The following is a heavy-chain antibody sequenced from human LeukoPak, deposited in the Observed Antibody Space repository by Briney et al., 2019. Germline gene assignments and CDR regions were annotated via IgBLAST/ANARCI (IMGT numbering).Heavy chain of an antibody. J-gene: IGHJ4*02. Sequence: GGSLRLSCAASGFAFSDFSMNWVRQAPGEGLEWVANTRGSGSGMGSGNYYAVSVKGRFTISRDDAKNSLYLQMNSLRAEDTAFYYCARDDNWGFDYWGQGALVTVSS. CDR3: ARDDNWGFDY. CDR2: TRGSGSGMGSGN. CDR1: GFAFSDFS. D-gene: IGHD7-27*01. V-gene: IGHV3-21*05.